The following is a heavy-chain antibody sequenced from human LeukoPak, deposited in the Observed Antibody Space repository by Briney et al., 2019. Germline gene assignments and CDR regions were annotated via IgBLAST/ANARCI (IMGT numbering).Heavy chain of an antibody. CDR2: IYSGGST. V-gene: IGHV3-66*01. Sequence: GGSLRPSCAASGFTVSSNYMSWVRQAPGKGLEWVSVIYSGGSTYYADSVKGRFTISRDNSKNTLYLQMNSLRAEDTAVYYCAREITATSHYFDYWGQGTLVTVSS. J-gene: IGHJ4*02. D-gene: IGHD5-18*01. CDR1: GFTVSSNY. CDR3: AREITATSHYFDY.